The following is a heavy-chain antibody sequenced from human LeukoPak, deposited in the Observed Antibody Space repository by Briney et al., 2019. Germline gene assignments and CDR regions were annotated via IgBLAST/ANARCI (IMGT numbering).Heavy chain of an antibody. CDR3: ARFEWERDAFDI. CDR1: GFTVSSYS. Sequence: GGSLRLSCAASGFTVSSYSMNWVRQAPGKGLEWVSSISSSSSYIYYADSVKGRFTISRDNAKNSLYLQMNSLRAEDTAVYYCARFEWERDAFDIWGQGTMVTVSS. D-gene: IGHD1-26*01. CDR2: ISSSSSYI. J-gene: IGHJ3*02. V-gene: IGHV3-21*01.